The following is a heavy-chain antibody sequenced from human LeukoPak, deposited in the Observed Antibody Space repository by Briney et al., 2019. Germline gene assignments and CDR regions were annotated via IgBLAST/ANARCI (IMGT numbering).Heavy chain of an antibody. CDR3: ARVGLGLLWFGELLPTPTGFDY. CDR2: IYPGDSDT. D-gene: IGHD3-10*01. Sequence: GESLKISCKGSGYSLTSYWIGWVGQMPGKGLEWMGIIYPGDSDTRYSPSFQGQGTISADKSISTAYLQWSSLKASDTAMYYCARVGLGLLWFGELLPTPTGFDYWGQGTLVTVSS. J-gene: IGHJ4*02. CDR1: GYSLTSYW. V-gene: IGHV5-51*01.